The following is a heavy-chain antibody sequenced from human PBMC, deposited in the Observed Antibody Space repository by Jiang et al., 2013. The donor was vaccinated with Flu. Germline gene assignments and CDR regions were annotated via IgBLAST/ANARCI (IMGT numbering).Heavy chain of an antibody. CDR3: ARAPTSISNPYFFDS. CDR1: GYSFTSYW. Sequence: GAEVKKPGESLKISCKGSGYSFTSYWIGWVRQMPGKGLEWMGIIYPGDSDTRYRASFKGQVTISADRSISTAYLWWSSLKASDTAMYYCARAPTSISNPYFFDSWGQGTLVTVS. CDR2: IYPGDSDT. V-gene: IGHV5-51*01. D-gene: IGHD2-15*01. J-gene: IGHJ4*02.